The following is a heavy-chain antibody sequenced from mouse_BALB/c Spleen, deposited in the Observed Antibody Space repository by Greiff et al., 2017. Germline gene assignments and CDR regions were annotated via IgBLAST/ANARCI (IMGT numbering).Heavy chain of an antibody. Sequence: QVQLKQSGAELAKPGASVKMSCKASGYTFTSYWMHWVKQRPGQGLEWIGYINPSTGYTEYNQKFKDKATLTADKSSSTAYMQLSSLTSEDSAVYYCARPHYYGSSYGYWGQGTTLTVSS. V-gene: IGHV1-7*01. CDR1: GYTFTSYW. J-gene: IGHJ2*01. D-gene: IGHD1-1*01. CDR3: ARPHYYGSSYGY. CDR2: INPSTGYT.